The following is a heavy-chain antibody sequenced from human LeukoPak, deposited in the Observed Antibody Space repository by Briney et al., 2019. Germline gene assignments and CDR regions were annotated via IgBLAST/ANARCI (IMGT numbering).Heavy chain of an antibody. V-gene: IGHV1-18*01. D-gene: IGHD2-2*01. Sequence: ASLKVSCKASGYTITSYGSSGVRQAPGQGLEWMGWISAYNGNTNYAQRLQGRVTMTTDTSTSTAYMELRSLRSDDTAVYYCARKVPAAVDYWGQGTLVTVSS. J-gene: IGHJ4*02. CDR1: GYTITSYG. CDR2: ISAYNGNT. CDR3: ARKVPAAVDY.